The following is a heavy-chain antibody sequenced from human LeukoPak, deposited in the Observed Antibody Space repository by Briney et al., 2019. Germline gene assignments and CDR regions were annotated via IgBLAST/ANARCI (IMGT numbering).Heavy chain of an antibody. CDR3: ARARNSYGLDY. CDR2: ISSSSSYI. CDR1: GFTFSSYS. V-gene: IGHV3-21*01. J-gene: IGHJ4*02. D-gene: IGHD5-18*01. Sequence: GGSLRLSCAASGFTFSSYSMSWVRQAPGKGLEWVSSISSSSSYIYYADSVKGRFTISRDNAKNSLYLQMNSLRAEDTAVYYCARARNSYGLDYWGQGTLVTVSS.